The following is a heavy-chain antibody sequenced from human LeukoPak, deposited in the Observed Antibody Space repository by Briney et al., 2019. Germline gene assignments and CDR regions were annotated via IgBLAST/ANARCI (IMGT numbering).Heavy chain of an antibody. V-gene: IGHV3-74*01. Sequence: PGGSLRLSCAASGFTFSSYWMHWVRHAPGKGLVWVSRINSDGSTITYADSVKGRFTISRDNAKNTLYLQMNSLRAKDTAVYFCARVTVSSSEVIFDYWGQGSLVTVSS. CDR2: INSDGSTI. CDR1: GFTFSSYW. J-gene: IGHJ4*02. D-gene: IGHD1-20*01. CDR3: ARVTVSSSEVIFDY.